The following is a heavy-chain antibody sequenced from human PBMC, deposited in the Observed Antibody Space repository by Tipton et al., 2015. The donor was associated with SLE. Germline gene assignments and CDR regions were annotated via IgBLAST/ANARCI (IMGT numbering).Heavy chain of an antibody. CDR3: ARDVGGYNTGWFPYYFDY. Sequence: TLSLTCTVSGDSIRDNGDYWSWIRQHPGEGLEWIGDILYSGSTFYNPTLKSRVTISVDTSRNEFSLRLTSVTAADTAMYYCARDVGGYNTGWFPYYFDYWGQGTLVTVSS. CDR2: ILYSGST. V-gene: IGHV4-31*03. J-gene: IGHJ4*02. D-gene: IGHD2-8*02. CDR1: GDSIRDNGDY.